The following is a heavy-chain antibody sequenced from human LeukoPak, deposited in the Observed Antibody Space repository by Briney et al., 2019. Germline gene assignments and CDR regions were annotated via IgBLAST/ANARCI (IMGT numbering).Heavy chain of an antibody. D-gene: IGHD2-21*02. CDR1: GFTFSSYA. J-gene: IGHJ4*02. CDR3: AKRNNCGGNCYHFDY. Sequence: GGSLRLPCAASGFTFSSYAMSWVRQPPGKGLEWVSSISGSGGGTYYADSVKGRFTISRDKSKNTLYLQMNSLRAEDTAVYYCAKRNNCGGNCYHFDYWGQGTLVTVSS. CDR2: ISGSGGGT. V-gene: IGHV3-23*01.